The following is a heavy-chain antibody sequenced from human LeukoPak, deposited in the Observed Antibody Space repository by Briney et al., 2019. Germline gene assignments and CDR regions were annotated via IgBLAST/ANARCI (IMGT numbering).Heavy chain of an antibody. D-gene: IGHD3-10*01. Sequence: SETLSLTCTVSGGSISSYYWSWIRQSPGKGLEWIGYIYYSGSTNCNPSLKSRVTISVDTSKNQFSLKLSSVTAADTAVYYCARHGYHGSGRPHFDYWGQGTLVTVFS. CDR1: GGSISSYY. CDR2: IYYSGST. V-gene: IGHV4-59*08. J-gene: IGHJ4*02. CDR3: ARHGYHGSGRPHFDY.